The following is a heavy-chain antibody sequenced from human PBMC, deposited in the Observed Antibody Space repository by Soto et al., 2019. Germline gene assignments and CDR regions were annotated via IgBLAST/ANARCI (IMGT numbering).Heavy chain of an antibody. CDR2: IYPGDSDT. CDR3: ASLISNFRYYNAIDV. CDR1: GYTFTDYW. D-gene: IGHD4-4*01. V-gene: IGHV5-51*01. Sequence: GESLKISCKGSGYTFTDYWIGRVRQLPGKGLEWMGIIYPGDSDTRYSPSFQGHVTITADKSTNTAYLPWNTLRASDTAMYYCASLISNFRYYNAIDVWGQGTMVTVSS. J-gene: IGHJ6*02.